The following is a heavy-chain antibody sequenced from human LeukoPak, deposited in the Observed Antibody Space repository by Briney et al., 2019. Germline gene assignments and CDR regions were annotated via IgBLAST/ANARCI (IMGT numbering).Heavy chain of an antibody. J-gene: IGHJ4*02. CDR2: ISSSGSTI. CDR1: GFTFSDYY. D-gene: IGHD6-6*01. CDR3: ARDSFIAARPHPSIFDY. Sequence: PGGSLRLSCAASGFTFSDYYMSWIRQAPGKGLEWVSYISSSGSTIYYADSVKGRFTISRDNAKNSLYLQMNSLRAEDTAVYYCARDSFIAARPHPSIFDYWGQGTLVTVSS. V-gene: IGHV3-11*04.